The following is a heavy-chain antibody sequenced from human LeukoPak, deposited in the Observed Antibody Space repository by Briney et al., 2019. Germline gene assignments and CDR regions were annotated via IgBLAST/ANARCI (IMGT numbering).Heavy chain of an antibody. CDR2: INPNSGGT. J-gene: IGHJ6*03. CDR1: GYTFTGYY. D-gene: IGHD3-3*01. CDR3: AREEWPHYYYYMDV. Sequence: ASVKVSCKASGYTFTGYYMHWVRQAPGQGLEWMGRINPNSGGTNYAQKFQGRVTMTRDTSISTAYMELSRLRSDDTAGYYCAREEWPHYYYYMDVWGKGTTVTVSS. V-gene: IGHV1-2*06.